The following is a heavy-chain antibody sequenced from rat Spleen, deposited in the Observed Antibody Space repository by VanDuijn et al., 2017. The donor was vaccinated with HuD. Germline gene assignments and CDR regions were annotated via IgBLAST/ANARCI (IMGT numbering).Heavy chain of an antibody. J-gene: IGHJ2*01. CDR2: ITNTGGST. CDR3: ATTDFD. Sequence: VQLVESGGGLVQPGRSLKLSCVASGFTFNNYWMTWIRQAPGKGLEWVASITNTGGSTYYRDSVKGRFTISRDNAKSTLYLQMDGLRSEDTATYYCATTDFDWGQGVMVTVSS. V-gene: IGHV5-31*01. CDR1: GFTFNNYW. D-gene: IGHD1-11*01.